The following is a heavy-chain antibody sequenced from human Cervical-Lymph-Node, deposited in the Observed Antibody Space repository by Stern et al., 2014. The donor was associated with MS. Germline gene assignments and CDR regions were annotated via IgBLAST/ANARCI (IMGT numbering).Heavy chain of an antibody. CDR2: ISANSGNT. CDR1: GYVFTING. J-gene: IGHJ4*02. V-gene: IGHV1-18*01. CDR3: ARDRDWRFDS. Sequence: VQLVQSGAEVKTPGASVKVSCKTSGYVFTINGISWARQAPGQGLEWMGWISANSGNTHYAQEFQGRVTMTTDTSTSTAYMELRSLRSDDTAVYYCARDRDWRFDSWGQGTLVTVSS. D-gene: IGHD2-21*02.